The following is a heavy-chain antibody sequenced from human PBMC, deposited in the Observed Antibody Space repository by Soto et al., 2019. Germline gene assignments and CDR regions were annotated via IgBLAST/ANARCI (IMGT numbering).Heavy chain of an antibody. Sequence: VQLVESGGGLVQPGGSLRLSCVASGFTFDYYWMQWVRQAPGEGLMWVSRLQTDGSHPDYADSVKGRFTISRDNAKNTQHLQMNNLRAEDTAVYYCARGGDPDYWGQGTLVTVSS. CDR3: ARGGDPDY. CDR2: LQTDGSHP. V-gene: IGHV3-74*01. D-gene: IGHD2-21*02. J-gene: IGHJ4*02. CDR1: GFTFDYYW.